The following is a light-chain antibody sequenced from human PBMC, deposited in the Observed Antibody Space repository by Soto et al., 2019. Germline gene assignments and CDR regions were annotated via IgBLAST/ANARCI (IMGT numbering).Light chain of an antibody. Sequence: DIQLTQYPSTLSASVGDSVTLTCRAAQSLNSRLAWYQHRPGKAPRLLIYDASTLESGVPSRFSGSGSGTEFTLTSNNLQPDDLSTYICQQYNSYSTFGRGTKVVI. J-gene: IGKJ4*02. CDR1: QSLNSR. CDR2: DAS. V-gene: IGKV1-5*01. CDR3: QQYNSYST.